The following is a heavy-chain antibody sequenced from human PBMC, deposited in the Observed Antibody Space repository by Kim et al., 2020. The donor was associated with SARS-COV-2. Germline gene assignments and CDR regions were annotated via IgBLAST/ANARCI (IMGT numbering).Heavy chain of an antibody. Sequence: SETLSLTCTVSGGSISSYYWSWIRQPPGKGLEWIGYIYYSGSTNYNPSLKSRVTISVDTSKNQFSLKLGSVTAADTAVYYCARDLKQQLGWIGFDPWGQGTLVTVSS. D-gene: IGHD6-13*01. V-gene: IGHV4-59*01. CDR3: ARDLKQQLGWIGFDP. J-gene: IGHJ5*02. CDR1: GGSISSYY. CDR2: IYYSGST.